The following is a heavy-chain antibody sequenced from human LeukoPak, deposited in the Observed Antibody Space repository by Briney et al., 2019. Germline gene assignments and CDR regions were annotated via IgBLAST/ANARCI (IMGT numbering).Heavy chain of an antibody. V-gene: IGHV1-46*01. D-gene: IGHD3-9*01. J-gene: IGHJ4*02. CDR2: INPSGGST. CDR3: AKAEGYDILTGLDY. CDR1: GCTFTSYF. Sequence: ASVKVSCKASGCTFTSYFMHWVRQAPGQGLDWMGIINPSGGSTSYAQKFQGRVTMTRDTSTSTVYMELSSLRSEDTAVYYCAKAEGYDILTGLDYWGQGTLVTVSS.